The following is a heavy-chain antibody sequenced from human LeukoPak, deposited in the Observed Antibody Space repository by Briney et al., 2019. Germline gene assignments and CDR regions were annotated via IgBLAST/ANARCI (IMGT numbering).Heavy chain of an antibody. CDR2: IYTSGST. Sequence: SQTLSLTCTVSGGSISSGSYYWSWIRQPAGKGLEWIGRIYTSGSTNYNPSLKSRVTISVDTSKNQFSLKLSSVTAVDTAVYYCARGRIAAVLDYWGQGTLVTVSS. CDR3: ARGRIAAVLDY. V-gene: IGHV4-61*02. J-gene: IGHJ4*02. D-gene: IGHD6-13*01. CDR1: GGSISSGSYY.